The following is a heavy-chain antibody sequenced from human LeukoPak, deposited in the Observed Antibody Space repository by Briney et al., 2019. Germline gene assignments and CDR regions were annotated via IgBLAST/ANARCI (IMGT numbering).Heavy chain of an antibody. Sequence: GGSLRLSCAASGFTFQNYAMSWVRQAPGEGLEWASSISGSGPSTDYADSVKGRLTISRDKSKNTLYLQMNSLRAEDTAVYYCARLPTFYYNSSHYHYDYWGQGTLVTVFS. J-gene: IGHJ4*02. CDR1: GFTFQNYA. CDR2: ISGSGPST. V-gene: IGHV3-23*01. CDR3: ARLPTFYYNSSHYHYDY. D-gene: IGHD3-22*01.